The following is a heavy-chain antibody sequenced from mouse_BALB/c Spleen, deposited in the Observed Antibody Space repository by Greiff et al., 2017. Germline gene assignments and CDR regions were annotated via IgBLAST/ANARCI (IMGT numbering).Heavy chain of an antibody. D-gene: IGHD2-4*01. Sequence: DVKLVESGGGLVKPGGSLKLSCAASGFTFSSYAMSWVRQSPEKRLEWVAEISSGGSYTYYPDTVTGRFTISRDNAKNTLYLEMSSLRSEDTAMYYCARGDMITTTGYYLDYWGQGTTLTVSS. CDR2: ISSGGSYT. CDR3: ARGDMITTTGYYLDY. V-gene: IGHV5-9-4*01. CDR1: GFTFSSYA. J-gene: IGHJ2*01.